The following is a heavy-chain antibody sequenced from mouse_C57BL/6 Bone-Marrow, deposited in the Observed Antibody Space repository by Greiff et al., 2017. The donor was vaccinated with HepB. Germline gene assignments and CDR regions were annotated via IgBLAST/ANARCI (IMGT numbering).Heavy chain of an antibody. CDR3: AREGTITTVVADY. J-gene: IGHJ2*01. Sequence: EVQGVESGGGLVQPGGSLKLSCAASGFTFSDYGMAWVRQAPRKGPEWVAFISNLAYSIYYADTVTGRFTIARENAKNTLYLEMSSLRSEDTAMYYCAREGTITTVVADYWGQGTTLTVSS. CDR1: GFTFSDYG. V-gene: IGHV5-15*01. D-gene: IGHD1-1*01. CDR2: ISNLAYSI.